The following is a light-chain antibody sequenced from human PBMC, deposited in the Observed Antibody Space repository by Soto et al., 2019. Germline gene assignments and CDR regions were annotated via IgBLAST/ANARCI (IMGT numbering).Light chain of an antibody. CDR2: LAS. CDR1: QSLVHSNGNNY. CDR3: VQALEFLA. Sequence: DIVMTQSPLSLPVTPGEPASISCRSSQSLVHSNGNNYLDWYLQKPGQSPQLLIYLASNRASGVPDRFSGSGSGTDFTLKISRVEAEDVGVYYCVQALEFLAFGQGTRLEI. J-gene: IGKJ5*01. V-gene: IGKV2-28*01.